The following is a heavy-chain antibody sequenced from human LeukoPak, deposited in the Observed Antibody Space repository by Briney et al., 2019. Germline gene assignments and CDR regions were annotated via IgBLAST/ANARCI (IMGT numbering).Heavy chain of an antibody. V-gene: IGHV4-59*01. CDR1: GGSISNYY. CDR2: IYYSGST. J-gene: IGHJ6*03. Sequence: SETLSLTCTVSGGSISNYYWSWIRQPPGKGLEWIGYIYYSGSTNYNPSLKSRVTISVDTSKNQFSLKLSSVTAADTAVYYCAKVASETYSYYYMDVWGKGTTVTISS. D-gene: IGHD2-15*01. CDR3: AKVASETYSYYYMDV.